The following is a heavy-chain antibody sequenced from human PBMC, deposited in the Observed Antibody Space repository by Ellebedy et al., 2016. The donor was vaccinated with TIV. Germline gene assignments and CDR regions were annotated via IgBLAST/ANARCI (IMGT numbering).Heavy chain of an antibody. Sequence: GESLKISXQGSGYRFSTYWIGWVRQMPGEGLEWMGIIFLCDSTTKYSPSFQGQVTISADTSINTAYLQWDSLTTADTATYYCAGARNGDYSFDAWGQGTLVAVST. CDR1: GYRFSTYW. V-gene: IGHV5-51*01. D-gene: IGHD2-21*02. CDR2: IFLCDSTT. CDR3: AGARNGDYSFDA. J-gene: IGHJ4*02.